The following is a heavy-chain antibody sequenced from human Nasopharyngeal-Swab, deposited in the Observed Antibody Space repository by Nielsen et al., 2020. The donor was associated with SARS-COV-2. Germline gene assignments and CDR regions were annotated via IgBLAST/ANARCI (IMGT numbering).Heavy chain of an antibody. V-gene: IGHV3-11*04. J-gene: IGHJ3*02. CDR1: GFIFSDYY. CDR3: AREVPYSGHDDAFDI. CDR2: ISNSGSSI. D-gene: IGHD5-12*01. Sequence: GGSLRLSCAASGFIFSDYYMTWIRQAPGKGLEWISYISNSGSSIYYADSVRGRFTISRDNAKNSLYLQMNSLRAEDTAVYYCAREVPYSGHDDAFDIWGQGTMVTVSA.